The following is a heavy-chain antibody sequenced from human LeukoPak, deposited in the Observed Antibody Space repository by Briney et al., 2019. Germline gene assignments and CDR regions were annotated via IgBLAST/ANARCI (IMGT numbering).Heavy chain of an antibody. J-gene: IGHJ4*02. CDR2: IYYSGST. CDR3: ASAYGVTPHYFDY. CDR1: GGSISSGSYY. D-gene: IGHD4-17*01. Sequence: SETLSLTCTVSGGSISSGSYYWGWIRQPPGKGLEWIGSIYYSGSTYYNPSLKSRVTISVDTSKNQFSLKLSSVTAADTAVYYCASAYGVTPHYFDYWGQGTLVTVSS. V-gene: IGHV4-39*01.